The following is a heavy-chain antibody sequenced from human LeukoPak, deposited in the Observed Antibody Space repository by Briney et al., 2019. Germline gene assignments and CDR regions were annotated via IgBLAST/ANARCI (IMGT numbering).Heavy chain of an antibody. CDR2: ISSSSSYI. Sequence: PGGSLRLSCAASGFTFSSYSMNWVRQAPGKGLEWVSSISSSSSYIYYADSVKGRFTISRDNAKNSLYLQMNSLRAEDTAVYYCARPRPYGGYALDYWGQGTLVTVSS. D-gene: IGHD5-12*01. CDR3: ARPRPYGGYALDY. V-gene: IGHV3-21*01. CDR1: GFTFSSYS. J-gene: IGHJ4*02.